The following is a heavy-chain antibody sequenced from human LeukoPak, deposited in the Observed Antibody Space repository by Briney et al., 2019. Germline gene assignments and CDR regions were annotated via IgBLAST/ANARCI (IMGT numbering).Heavy chain of an antibody. CDR1: GSSISSSSYF. J-gene: IGHJ4*02. Sequence: SETLSLTCTVSGSSISSSSYFWGWIRQPPGKGLEWIGSTYYSGNTYYNPSLKSRVTISVDTSKNQFSLKLSTVAAANTAVYCCARLRGSRNYWGQGALVTVSS. V-gene: IGHV4-39*01. D-gene: IGHD3-10*01. CDR3: ARLRGSRNY. CDR2: TYYSGNT.